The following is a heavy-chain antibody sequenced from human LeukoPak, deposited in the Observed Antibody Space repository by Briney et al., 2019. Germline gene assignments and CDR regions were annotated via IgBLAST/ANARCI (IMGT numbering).Heavy chain of an antibody. D-gene: IGHD3-3*01. CDR1: GYTFTSYY. J-gene: IGHJ6*02. V-gene: IGHV1-46*01. CDR3: ARDPYYDFWSGYYRGYYYYGMDV. Sequence: ASVKVSCKASGYTFTSYYMHWVRQAPGQGLEWMGIINPSGGSTSYAQKFQGRVTTTRDTSTSTVYMELSSLRSEDTAVYYCARDPYYDFWSGYYRGYYYYGMDVWGQGTTVTVSS. CDR2: INPSGGST.